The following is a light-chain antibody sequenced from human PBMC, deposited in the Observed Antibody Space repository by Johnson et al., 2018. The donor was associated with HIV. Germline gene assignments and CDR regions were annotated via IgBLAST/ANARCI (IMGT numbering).Light chain of an antibody. J-gene: IGLJ1*01. V-gene: IGLV1-51*01. CDR1: TSNIGNNY. CDR2: DNN. Sequence: QSVLTQPPSVSAAPGQKVTISCSGSTSNIGNNYVSWYQQLPGKAPKLLIYDNNKRPSGLPDRFSGSKSGTSATLGITGIQTGEEADYYCGTWDSRLRSGFFGTGTKVTVL. CDR3: GTWDSRLRSGF.